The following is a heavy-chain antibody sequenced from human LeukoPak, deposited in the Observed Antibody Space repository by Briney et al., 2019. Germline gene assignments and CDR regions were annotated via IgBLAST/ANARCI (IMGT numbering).Heavy chain of an antibody. D-gene: IGHD3-10*01. Sequence: ASVKVSCKASGYTFTGYYMNWVRQAPGQGLEWMGWINPNSGGTNYAQKFQGRVTMTRDTSISTAYMELSRLRSDDTAVFYCERDSRARLLGNSYYYRDVWGKGTTVTVSS. CDR1: GYTFTGYY. CDR3: ERDSRARLLGNSYYYRDV. J-gene: IGHJ6*03. CDR2: INPNSGGT. V-gene: IGHV1-2*02.